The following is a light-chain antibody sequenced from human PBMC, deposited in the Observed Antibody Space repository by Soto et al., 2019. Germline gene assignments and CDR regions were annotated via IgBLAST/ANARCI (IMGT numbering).Light chain of an antibody. J-gene: IGKJ1*01. V-gene: IGKV1-5*02. CDR3: QQYHEYW. Sequence: MQMSHVGSDRTASVAARHSIICRARQSINIWLAWYQQKPGKAPKLLIYDASSLESGVPSRFSGSGSGTEFTLSISSLQPEDFATYYCQQYHEYWFGQGTKVDIK. CDR1: QSINIW. CDR2: DAS.